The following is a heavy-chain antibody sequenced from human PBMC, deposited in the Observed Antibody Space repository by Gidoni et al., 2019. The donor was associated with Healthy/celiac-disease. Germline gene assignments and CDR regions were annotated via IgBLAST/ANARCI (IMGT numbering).Heavy chain of an antibody. D-gene: IGHD3-10*01. Sequence: QLQLQESGPGLVKPSETLSLTCTVSGGSISSSSSYWGWIRQPPGKGLEWIGSIYYSGSTYYNPSLKSRVTISVDTSKNQFSLKLSSVTAADTAVYYCARQWGIMVRGVITYYYYYGMDVWGQGTTVTVSS. CDR3: ARQWGIMVRGVITYYYYYGMDV. J-gene: IGHJ6*02. CDR2: IYYSGST. CDR1: GGSISSSSSY. V-gene: IGHV4-39*01.